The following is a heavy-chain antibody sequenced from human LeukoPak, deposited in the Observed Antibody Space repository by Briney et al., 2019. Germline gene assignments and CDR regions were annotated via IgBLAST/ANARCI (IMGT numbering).Heavy chain of an antibody. J-gene: IGHJ4*02. D-gene: IGHD3-22*01. CDR3: ARGETYYYDSSGYEADY. CDR2: ISYDGSNK. V-gene: IGHV3-30*04. Sequence: PGRSLRLSCAASGFTFSSYAMHWVRQAPGKGLEWVAVISYDGSNKYYADSVKGRFTISRDNSKNTLYLQMNSLRAEDTAVYYCARGETYYYDSSGYEADYWGQGTLVTVSS. CDR1: GFTFSSYA.